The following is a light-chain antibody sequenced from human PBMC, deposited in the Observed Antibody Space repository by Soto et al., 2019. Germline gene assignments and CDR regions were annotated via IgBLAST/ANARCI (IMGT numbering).Light chain of an antibody. Sequence: PGDRATLSCRASQSVSRSYLGWYQQKPGQAPRLLTYGSSIRAAGVQARFSASGSGTDFTLTISGLEPEDCALYYCQQYAASPKWTFGQGTK. J-gene: IGKJ1*01. CDR1: QSVSRSY. V-gene: IGKV3-20*01. CDR3: QQYAASPKWT. CDR2: GSS.